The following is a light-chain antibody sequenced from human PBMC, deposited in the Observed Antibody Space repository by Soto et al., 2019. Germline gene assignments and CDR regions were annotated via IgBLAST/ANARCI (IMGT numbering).Light chain of an antibody. Sequence: EIVLTQSPATLYVSPGERATLSCRASQSLSSNVAWYQQIPGQAPRLLIYATSSRASDVPARFSGGGSGTEFTLTIASLQSEDFAIYYCQQYNHWPRMLSFGGGNKVELK. V-gene: IGKV3-15*01. CDR2: ATS. CDR3: QQYNHWPRMLS. J-gene: IGKJ4*01. CDR1: QSLSSN.